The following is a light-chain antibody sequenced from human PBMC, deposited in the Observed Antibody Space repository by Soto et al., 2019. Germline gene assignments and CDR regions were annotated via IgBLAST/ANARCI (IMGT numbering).Light chain of an antibody. V-gene: IGKV1-5*03. CDR3: QQYSSNLYT. CDR1: QSIDTW. Sequence: DIQMTQSPSTLSASVGDRVTITCRASQSIDTWLAWYQQKPGKAPNLLIYKASALESGVPSRFSGSGSGTEFTLTISSLQRDDFATYYCQQYSSNLYTFGQGTKVEIK. CDR2: KAS. J-gene: IGKJ2*01.